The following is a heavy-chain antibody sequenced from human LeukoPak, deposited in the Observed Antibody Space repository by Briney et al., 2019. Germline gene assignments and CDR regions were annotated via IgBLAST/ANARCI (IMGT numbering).Heavy chain of an antibody. CDR2: ISSSSGCI. J-gene: IGHJ5*02. V-gene: IGHV3-21*01. CDR3: ARDAFDP. Sequence: RPGGSLRLSCAASGFTFSSYSMNWVRQAPGKGLEWVSSISSSSGCIYYADSVKGRFTISRDNAKNSLYLQMNSLRAEDTAVYYCARDAFDPWGQGTLVTVSS. CDR1: GFTFSSYS.